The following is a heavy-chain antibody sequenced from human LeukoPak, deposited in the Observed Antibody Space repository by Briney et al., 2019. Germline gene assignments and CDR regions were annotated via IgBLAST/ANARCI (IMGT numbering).Heavy chain of an antibody. CDR3: ASSPTGLGYGMDV. J-gene: IGHJ6*02. CDR2: IYYSGST. CDR1: GGSISSYY. D-gene: IGHD1-1*01. Sequence: PSETLSLTCTVSGGSISSYYWSWIRQPPGKGLEWIGSIYYSGSTYYNPSLKSRVTISVDTSKNQFSLKLSSVTAADTAVYYCASSPTGLGYGMDVWGQGTTVTVSS. V-gene: IGHV4-59*01.